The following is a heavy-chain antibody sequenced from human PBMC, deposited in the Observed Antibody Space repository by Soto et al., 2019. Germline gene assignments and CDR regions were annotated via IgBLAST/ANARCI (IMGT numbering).Heavy chain of an antibody. Sequence: QMHLQESGSGLVKPSQTLSLTCAVSGGSLSSSAYSWSWIRQPPGKGLEWSGFIYQSGSTYYNPSLKSRVTMSLDRPKNQFYLKLSSVTAADTAVYYCARELLCYDSDGFSWDDAFDIWGQGTMVTVSS. CDR2: IYQSGST. CDR1: GGSLSSSAYS. V-gene: IGHV4-30-2*01. CDR3: ARELLCYDSDGFSWDDAFDI. D-gene: IGHD3-22*01. J-gene: IGHJ3*02.